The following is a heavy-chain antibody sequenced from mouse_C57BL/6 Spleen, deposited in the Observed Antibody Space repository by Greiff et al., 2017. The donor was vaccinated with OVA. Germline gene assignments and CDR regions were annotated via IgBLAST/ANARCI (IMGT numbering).Heavy chain of an antibody. CDR3: TREANWVLFDY. D-gene: IGHD4-1*01. CDR2: IYPGNSDT. CDR1: GYTFTSSW. Sequence: VQLQQSGTVLARPGASVKMSCKTSGYTFTSSWMHWVKQRPGQGLAWIGAIYPGNSDTNYNQKFKGKAKLTAVTSASTAYMELSSLTNEDSAVYYGTREANWVLFDYWGQGTTLTVSS. J-gene: IGHJ2*01. V-gene: IGHV1-5*01.